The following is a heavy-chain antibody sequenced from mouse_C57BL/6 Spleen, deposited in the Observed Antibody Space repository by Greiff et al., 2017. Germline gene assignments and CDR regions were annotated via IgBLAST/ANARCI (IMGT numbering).Heavy chain of an antibody. J-gene: IGHJ3*01. V-gene: IGHV1-82*01. Sequence: VQLQQSGPELVKPGASVKISCKASGYAFSSSWMNWVKQRPGKGLEWIGRIYPGDGDTNYNGKFKGKATLTADKSYSTAYMQLSSLTSEDSAVYFCASSPQAWFSYWGQGTLVTVAA. CDR2: IYPGDGDT. D-gene: IGHD3-2*02. CDR3: ASSPQAWFSY. CDR1: GYAFSSSW.